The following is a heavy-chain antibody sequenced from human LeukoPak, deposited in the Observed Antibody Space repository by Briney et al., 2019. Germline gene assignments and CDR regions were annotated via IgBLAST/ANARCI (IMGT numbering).Heavy chain of an antibody. CDR2: IKPDGSEK. CDR3: ARGGTWDLDY. J-gene: IGHJ4*02. CDR1: GFTFSTYW. V-gene: IGHV3-7*01. Sequence: GGSLRLSCAASGFTFSTYWMTWVRQAPGKGLECVANIKPDGSEKYYVDSVEGRFTISRDNAKNSLYLQMNGLRAEDTALYYCARGGTWDLDYWGQGTLVTVSS. D-gene: IGHD1-1*01.